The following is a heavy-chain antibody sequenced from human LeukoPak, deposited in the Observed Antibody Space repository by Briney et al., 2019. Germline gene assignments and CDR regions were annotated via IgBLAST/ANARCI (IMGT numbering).Heavy chain of an antibody. Sequence: GGSLRLSCAASGFTFSSYAMSWVRQAPGKGLEWVSAISGSGGSTYYADSVKGRFTISGDNSKNTLYLQMNSLRAEDTAVYYCAKGPQDYGDYTALDYWGQGTLVTVSS. V-gene: IGHV3-23*01. CDR3: AKGPQDYGDYTALDY. D-gene: IGHD4-17*01. CDR1: GFTFSSYA. J-gene: IGHJ4*02. CDR2: ISGSGGST.